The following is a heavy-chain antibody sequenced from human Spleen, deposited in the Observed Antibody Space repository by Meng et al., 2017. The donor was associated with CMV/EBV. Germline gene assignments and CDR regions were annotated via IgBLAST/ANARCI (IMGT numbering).Heavy chain of an antibody. V-gene: IGHV3-23*01. CDR2: MRGSGGST. D-gene: IGHD2-21*01. J-gene: IGHJ4*02. CDR3: AKVYEAYNPKSYFDY. CDR1: GFTFSSYS. Sequence: GESLKISCAASGFTFSSYSMNWVRQAPGKGLEWVSAMRGSGGSTYYADSVKGRFTISRDNSKNTLYLQMNSLRAEDTAVYYCAKVYEAYNPKSYFDYWGQGTLVTVSS.